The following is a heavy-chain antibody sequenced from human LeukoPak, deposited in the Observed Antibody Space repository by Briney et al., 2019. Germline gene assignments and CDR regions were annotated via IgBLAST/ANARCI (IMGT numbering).Heavy chain of an antibody. CDR1: GGSFSGYY. CDR3: HLVRGGGYFDY. J-gene: IGHJ4*02. V-gene: IGHV4-34*01. D-gene: IGHD3-10*01. Sequence: PSETLSLTCAVYGGSFSGYYWSWIRQPPGKGLEWIGEINHSGSTNYNSSLKSRVTISVDTSNYQVSLKLTSVTAADTAIYYCHLVRGGGYFDYWGQGTLVTVSS. CDR2: INHSGST.